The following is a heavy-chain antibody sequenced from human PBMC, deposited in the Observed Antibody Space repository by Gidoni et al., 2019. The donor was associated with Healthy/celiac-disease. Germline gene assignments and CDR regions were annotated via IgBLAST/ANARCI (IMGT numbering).Heavy chain of an antibody. V-gene: IGHV4-39*01. CDR1: GGAVSRSSYY. D-gene: IGHD2-8*02. Sequence: LQRQESGPGLVKNSETRSRNCTVPGGAVSRSSYYWGWIPQPPGKGLEWIGRTYEGGSTYYNPSVTIRVPISVATSKNQFSLKLSSVTPADTAVYYCARHELLARIRDAFDFWGQGTMVTVSS. J-gene: IGHJ3*01. CDR2: TYEGGST. CDR3: ARHELLARIRDAFDF.